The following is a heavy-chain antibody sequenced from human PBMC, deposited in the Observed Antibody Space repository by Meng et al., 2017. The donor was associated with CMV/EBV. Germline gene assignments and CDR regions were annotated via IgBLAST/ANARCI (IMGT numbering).Heavy chain of an antibody. J-gene: IGHJ3*02. Sequence: SETLSLTCTVSGGSISSSSYYWGWIRQPPGKGLEWIGSMYYSGSTYYNPSLKSRVTISVDTSKNQFSLKLSSVTAADTAVYYCARPHLEWLFGDAFDIWGQGTMVTVSS. CDR3: ARPHLEWLFGDAFDI. D-gene: IGHD3-3*01. V-gene: IGHV4-39*01. CDR1: GGSISSSSYY. CDR2: MYYSGST.